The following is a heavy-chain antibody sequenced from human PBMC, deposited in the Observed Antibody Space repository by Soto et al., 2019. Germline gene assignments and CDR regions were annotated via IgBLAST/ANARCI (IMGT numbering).Heavy chain of an antibody. Sequence: GGSLRLSCAASGFTFSDYYMSWLRQAPGKGLEWVSYISSSSSYTNYADSVKGRFTISRDNAKNSLYLQMNSLRAEDTAVYYCAREMDLITMVRGVIVNYGIDVWGQGTTVTVSS. V-gene: IGHV3-11*06. CDR2: ISSSSSYT. CDR3: AREMDLITMVRGVIVNYGIDV. CDR1: GFTFSDYY. J-gene: IGHJ6*02. D-gene: IGHD3-10*01.